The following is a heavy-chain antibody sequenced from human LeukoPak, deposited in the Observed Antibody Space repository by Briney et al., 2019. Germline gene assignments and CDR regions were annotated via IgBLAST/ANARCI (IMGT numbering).Heavy chain of an antibody. V-gene: IGHV3-74*01. CDR3: AIEGSSSWCFGY. CDR2: INSDGSST. J-gene: IGHJ4*02. Sequence: PGGSLRLSCAASGFTFSSYWMHWVRQAPGKGLVWVSRINSDGSSTSYADSVKGRFTISRDNAKNTLYLQMNSLRAEDTAVYYCAIEGSSSWCFGYWGQGTLVTVSS. CDR1: GFTFSSYW. D-gene: IGHD6-13*01.